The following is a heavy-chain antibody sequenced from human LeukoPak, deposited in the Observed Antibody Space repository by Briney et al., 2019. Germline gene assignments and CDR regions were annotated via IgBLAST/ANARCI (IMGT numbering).Heavy chain of an antibody. J-gene: IGHJ4*02. Sequence: PGGSLRLSCAASGFTFSSYSMNWVRQAPGKGLEWVSSISSSSSYIYYADSVKGRFTISGDNAKNSLYLQMNSLRAEDTAVYYCAGGYSSSWYYFDYWGQGTLVTVSS. V-gene: IGHV3-21*01. D-gene: IGHD6-13*01. CDR2: ISSSSSYI. CDR1: GFTFSSYS. CDR3: AGGYSSSWYYFDY.